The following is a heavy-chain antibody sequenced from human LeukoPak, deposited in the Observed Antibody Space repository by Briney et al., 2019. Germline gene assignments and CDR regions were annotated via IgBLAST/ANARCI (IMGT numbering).Heavy chain of an antibody. CDR1: GFTFSNYT. Sequence: GGSLRLSCAASGFTFSNYTMSWLRKAPATGLELVSVSSGSGGSTYYADSVKGRFTISRDDSKNTQYLQMNSLRAEDTTLYYCTKDYCSGGSCYSGHDCWGQGTLVTVSS. V-gene: IGHV3-23*01. J-gene: IGHJ4*02. D-gene: IGHD2-15*01. CDR3: TKDYCSGGSCYSGHDC. CDR2: SSGSGGST.